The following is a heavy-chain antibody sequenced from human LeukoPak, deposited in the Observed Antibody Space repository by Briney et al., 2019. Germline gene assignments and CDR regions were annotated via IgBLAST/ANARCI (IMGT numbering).Heavy chain of an antibody. D-gene: IGHD3-22*01. J-gene: IGHJ3*02. CDR3: ATDRSGQDAFDI. V-gene: IGHV4-4*07. CDR2: AYTSGST. CDR1: GVSISSDS. Sequence: SETLSLTCSVSGVSISSDSWSWLRQPARKGLEWIGRAYTSGSTNYNASLKSRVTMSVDTSKNQFSLKLTSVTAADTAVYYCATDRSGQDAFDIWGQGTMVTVSS.